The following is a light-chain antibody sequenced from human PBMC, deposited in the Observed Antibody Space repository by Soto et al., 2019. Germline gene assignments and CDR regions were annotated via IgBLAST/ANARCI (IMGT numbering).Light chain of an antibody. CDR2: LNSDGSH. J-gene: IGLJ1*01. V-gene: IGLV4-69*01. CDR3: QTWVTGIYV. Sequence: QLVLTQSPSASASLGASVKLTCTLSSGHSYYAIAWHQQQPEKGPRYLMKLNSDGSHSKGDVTPDRFSGSSSGAERYLTISSLPAEDEADYYCQTWVTGIYVFGTGTKLTVL. CDR1: SGHSYYA.